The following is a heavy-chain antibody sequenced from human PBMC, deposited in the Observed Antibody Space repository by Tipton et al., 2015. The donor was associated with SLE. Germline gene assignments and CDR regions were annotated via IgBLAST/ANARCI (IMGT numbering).Heavy chain of an antibody. J-gene: IGHJ3*02. V-gene: IGHV4-59*01. CDR1: GGSISSYP. D-gene: IGHD2-15*01. CDR3: ARAEGSWDAFDI. Sequence: TLYLTCSVSGGSISSYPWSWIRQPPGKGLQWMGYIYYSGSTNYNPSLKSRVTISVDTSKNQFSLKLSSVTAADTAVYYCARAEGSWDAFDIWGQGTMVTVSS. CDR2: IYYSGST.